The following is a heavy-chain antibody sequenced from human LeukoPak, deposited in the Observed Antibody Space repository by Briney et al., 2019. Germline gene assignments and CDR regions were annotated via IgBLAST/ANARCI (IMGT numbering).Heavy chain of an antibody. CDR1: GGSFSGYY. V-gene: IGHV4-34*01. Sequence: SSETLSLTCAVYGGSFSGYYWSWIRQPPGKGLEWIGEINHSGSTNYNPSLKSRVTISVDTSKNQFSLRLSSVTAADTAVYYCARRVYYDSRFDYWGQGTLVTVSS. D-gene: IGHD3-22*01. CDR2: INHSGST. CDR3: ARRVYYDSRFDY. J-gene: IGHJ4*02.